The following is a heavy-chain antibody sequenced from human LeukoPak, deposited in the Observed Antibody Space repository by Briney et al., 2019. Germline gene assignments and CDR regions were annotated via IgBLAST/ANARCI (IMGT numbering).Heavy chain of an antibody. Sequence: ASVKVSCKVSGYTLTELSMHWVRQAPGKGLEWMGGFDPEDGETIYAQKFQGRVTMTEDTSTDTAYIELSSLRSEDTAVYYCAGSSSGSGDAFDIWGQGTMVTVSS. CDR3: AGSSSGSGDAFDI. J-gene: IGHJ3*02. V-gene: IGHV1-24*01. D-gene: IGHD6-19*01. CDR1: GYTLTELS. CDR2: FDPEDGET.